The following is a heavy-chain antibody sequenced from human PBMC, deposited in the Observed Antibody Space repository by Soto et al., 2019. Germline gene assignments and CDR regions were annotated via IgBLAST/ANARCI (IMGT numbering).Heavy chain of an antibody. J-gene: IGHJ4*02. CDR1: GFTFSSYA. Sequence: GGSLRLSCAASGFTFSSYAMSWVRQAPGKGLEWVSAISGSGGSTYDADSVKGRFTISRDKSKNTLYLQMNSLRAEDTAVYYGAKESTQQATFYGSGSDLDYWGQGTLVTVSS. CDR3: AKESTQQATFYGSGSDLDY. CDR2: ISGSGGST. V-gene: IGHV3-23*01. D-gene: IGHD3-10*01.